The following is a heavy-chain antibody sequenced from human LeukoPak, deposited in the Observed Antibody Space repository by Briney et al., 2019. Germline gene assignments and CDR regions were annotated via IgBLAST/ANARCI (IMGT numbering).Heavy chain of an antibody. CDR1: GFTFSSYW. V-gene: IGHV3-7*03. CDR2: IKQDGSEK. J-gene: IGHJ4*02. CDR3: ASGLFPVVAATRTFDY. Sequence: QTGGSLRLSCAASGFTFSSYWMSWVRQAPGKGLEWVANIKQDGSEKYYVDSVKGRFTISRDNAKNSLYLQMNSLRAEDTAVYYCASGLFPVVAATRTFDYWGQGTLVTVSS. D-gene: IGHD2-15*01.